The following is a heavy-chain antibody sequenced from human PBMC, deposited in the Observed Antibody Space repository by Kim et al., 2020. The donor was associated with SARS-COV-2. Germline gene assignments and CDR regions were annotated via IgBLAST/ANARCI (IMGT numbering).Heavy chain of an antibody. D-gene: IGHD2-15*01. J-gene: IGHJ3*02. V-gene: IGHV4-31*03. CDR3: ARAATNVVVVVATVVVFDI. CDR1: GGSISSGGYY. CDR2: IYYSGST. Sequence: SETLSLTCTVSGGSISSGGYYWSWIRQHPGKGLEWIGYIYYSGSTYYNPSLKSRVTISVDTSKNQFSLKLSSVTAAETAVYYCARAATNVVVVVATVVVFDIWGQGTMVTVSS.